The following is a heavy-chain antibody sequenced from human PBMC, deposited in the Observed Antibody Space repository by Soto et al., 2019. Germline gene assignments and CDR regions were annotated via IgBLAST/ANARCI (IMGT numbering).Heavy chain of an antibody. CDR3: AREGGRYCSGGSCQVDY. D-gene: IGHD2-15*01. J-gene: IGHJ4*02. CDR2: IYYSGNT. CDR1: GGSITSSSYY. Sequence: QLQLQESGPGLVKPSETLSLTCTVSGGSITSSSYYWGWIRQPPGKGLEWIGSIYYSGNTYYTPSLKSRVTTSVDTSTNQFSLKLSSVTAADTAVYYCAREGGRYCSGGSCQVDYWGQGTLVTVSS. V-gene: IGHV4-39*02.